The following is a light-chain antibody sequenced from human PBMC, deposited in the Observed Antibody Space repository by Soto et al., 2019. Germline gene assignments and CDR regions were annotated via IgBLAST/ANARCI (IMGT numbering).Light chain of an antibody. J-gene: IGKJ1*01. CDR2: DAS. CDR3: QQYTENSGT. Sequence: DSQLTQSPSTLSASVGDRVTITCRASQRMTSWLAWYQQKPGKAPKVLIYDASSLESGVPSRFSGSESGTEFTLTISSLQPDDIATYYCQQYTENSGTFGQGTKVDIK. V-gene: IGKV1-5*01. CDR1: QRMTSW.